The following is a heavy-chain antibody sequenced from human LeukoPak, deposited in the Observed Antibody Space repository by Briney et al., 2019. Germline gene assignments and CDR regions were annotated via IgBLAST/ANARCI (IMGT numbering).Heavy chain of an antibody. V-gene: IGHV1-2*06. CDR2: INPNSGGA. CDR1: GYTFTAFY. J-gene: IGHJ4*02. Sequence: ASVKVSCKASGYTFTAFYMHWVRQAPGQGLEWMGRINPNSGGAKYAQKFQGRVTMTTDTSINTAYLELSRLRSDDTAVYYCARGYSSSWLDYWGQGTLVTVSS. CDR3: ARGYSSSWLDY. D-gene: IGHD6-13*01.